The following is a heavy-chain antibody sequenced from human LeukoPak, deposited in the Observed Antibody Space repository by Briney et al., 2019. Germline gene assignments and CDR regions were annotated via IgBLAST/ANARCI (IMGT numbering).Heavy chain of an antibody. CDR1: GGTFSSYA. D-gene: IGHD6-6*01. CDR2: IIPIFGTA. J-gene: IGHJ4*02. CDR3: ARDSDEYSSSSREYYLDY. V-gene: IGHV1-69*05. Sequence: SVKVSCKASGGTFSSYAISWVRQAPGQGLEWMGGIIPIFGTANYAQKFQGRVTITTDESTSTAYMELSSLRSEDTAVYYCARDSDEYSSSSREYYLDYWGQGTLVTVSS.